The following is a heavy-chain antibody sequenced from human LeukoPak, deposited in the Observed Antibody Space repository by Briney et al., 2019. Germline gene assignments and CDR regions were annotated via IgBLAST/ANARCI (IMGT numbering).Heavy chain of an antibody. V-gene: IGHV4-59*01. CDR2: INSGGNT. CDR3: ARATVPGSRMLWYFDL. CDR1: GGSISTSY. D-gene: IGHD6-19*01. Sequence: PSETLSLTCTVSGGSISTSYWSWIRQPPGKGLEWIGYINSGGNTNYNPSLNSRATMSVDSSKTQLSLNVRSVTVADTAVYYCARATVPGSRMLWYFDLWGRGTLVTVSS. J-gene: IGHJ2*01.